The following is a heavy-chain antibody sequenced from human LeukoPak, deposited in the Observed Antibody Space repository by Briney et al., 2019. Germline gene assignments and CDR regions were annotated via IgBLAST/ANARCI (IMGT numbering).Heavy chain of an antibody. V-gene: IGHV2-70*01. J-gene: IGHJ6*04. CDR1: GFSLSTSGMC. CDR3: ARIRSGIAAAGTSPHYYYYGMDV. D-gene: IGHD6-13*01. CDR2: IDWDDDK. Sequence: SGPALVKPTQTLTLTCTFSGFSLSTSGMCVSWIRQPPGKALEWLALIDWDDDKYYSTSLKTRLTISKDTSKNQVVLTMTNMDPVDTATYYCARIRSGIAAAGTSPHYYYYGMDVWGKGTTVTVSS.